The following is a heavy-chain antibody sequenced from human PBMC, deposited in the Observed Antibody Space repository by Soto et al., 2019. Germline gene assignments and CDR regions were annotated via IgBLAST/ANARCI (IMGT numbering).Heavy chain of an antibody. CDR1: RFSVTNNKY. CDR3: ASDSRYCTDGVCFIMRDAFDV. V-gene: IGHV4-4*02. J-gene: IGHJ3*01. D-gene: IGHD2-8*01. CDR2: IYHSGAT. Sequence: QAQLQESGPGLVRPSGTLSLTCTVSRFSVTNNKYWNWVRQSPGKALEWIGEIYHSGATYYNPSLSCRASISLDKSKTQISLNLTSVTGADTSVYYCASDSRYCTDGVCFIMRDAFDVWGQGRLVTVSS.